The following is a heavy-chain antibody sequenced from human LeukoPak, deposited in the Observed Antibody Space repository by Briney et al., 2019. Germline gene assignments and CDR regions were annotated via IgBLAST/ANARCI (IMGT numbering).Heavy chain of an antibody. Sequence: SETLSLTCTVSGGSISSSSYYWGWIRQPPGKGLEWIGSIYYSGSTYYNPSLKSRVTISVDTSKNQFSLKLSSVTAADTAVYYCARGERWLAKPGFDYWGQGTLVTVSS. CDR2: IYYSGST. J-gene: IGHJ4*02. CDR1: GGSISSSSYY. D-gene: IGHD6-19*01. V-gene: IGHV4-39*07. CDR3: ARGERWLAKPGFDY.